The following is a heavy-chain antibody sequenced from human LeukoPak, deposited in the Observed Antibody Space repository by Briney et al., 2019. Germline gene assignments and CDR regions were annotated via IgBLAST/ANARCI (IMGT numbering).Heavy chain of an antibody. Sequence: GASLRLSCAASGFIFSNYAMSWVRQAPGKGLEWVSAIGGRDGGTYYADSVKGRFTVSRDNSKNTLYLQMNSLRSGDTAVYYCAKDPAKTNYYYYGMDVWGQGTMVTVSS. J-gene: IGHJ6*02. CDR3: AKDPAKTNYYYYGMDV. V-gene: IGHV3-23*01. D-gene: IGHD1/OR15-1a*01. CDR1: GFIFSNYA. CDR2: IGGRDGGT.